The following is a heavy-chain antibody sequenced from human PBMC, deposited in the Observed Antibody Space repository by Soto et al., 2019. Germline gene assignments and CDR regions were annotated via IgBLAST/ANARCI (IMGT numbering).Heavy chain of an antibody. CDR3: ARGQDCGTDGPYNYHGMDV. Sequence: EVQLVESGGGLVKPGEYLRLSCAASGFTFRSYTMNWVRQAPGKGLEWVSSISSTSTYIYYTESMKGRVTVSRDNARSSLYLQMRSLRAEDTAVYYCARGQDCGTDGPYNYHGMDVCGQGTTVTVSS. D-gene: IGHD1-7*01. CDR1: GFTFRSYT. CDR2: ISSTSTYI. V-gene: IGHV3-21*02. J-gene: IGHJ6*02.